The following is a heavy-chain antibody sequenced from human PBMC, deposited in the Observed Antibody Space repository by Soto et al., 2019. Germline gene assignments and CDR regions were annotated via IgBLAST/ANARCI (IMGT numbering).Heavy chain of an antibody. CDR1: GGTFSTYP. CDR2: IIPKFGTT. CDR3: ARGRFPGSRWPYFEY. Sequence: SVKVSCKASGGTFSTYPINWVRQAPGQGLEYMGGIIPKFGTTNYAQKFRGTVTITADESTSTAYMELNNLISDDTAVYYCARGRFPGSRWPYFEYWGQGTPVTVSS. J-gene: IGHJ4*02. D-gene: IGHD6-13*01. V-gene: IGHV1-69*13.